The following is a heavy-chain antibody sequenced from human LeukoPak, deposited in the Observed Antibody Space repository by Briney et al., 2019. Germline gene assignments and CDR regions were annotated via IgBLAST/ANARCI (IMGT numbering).Heavy chain of an antibody. Sequence: GGSLRLSCAASGFTFSNYAMSWVRQAPGRGLEWVSGISGSSGGTNYADPVKGRFTISRDNSRNTLYLQMNSLRAEDTAIYYCAKDGGPTVFYYFDYWGQGTLITVSS. V-gene: IGHV3-23*01. CDR3: AKDGGPTVFYYFDY. J-gene: IGHJ4*02. CDR2: ISGSSGGT. D-gene: IGHD1-1*01. CDR1: GFTFSNYA.